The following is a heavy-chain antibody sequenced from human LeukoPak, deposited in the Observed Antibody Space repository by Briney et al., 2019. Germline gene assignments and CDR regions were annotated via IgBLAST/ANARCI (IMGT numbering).Heavy chain of an antibody. Sequence: SETLSLTCAVYGGSFNGYYWSWIRQPPGKGLEWIGEGNHNGGTKYNPSLKSRVTISVDTSKNQFSLKLNSVTAADTAVFYCARHSGWELRGFDPWGRGTLVTVSS. V-gene: IGHV4-34*01. J-gene: IGHJ5*02. CDR2: GNHNGGT. CDR1: GGSFNGYY. D-gene: IGHD1-26*01. CDR3: ARHSGWELRGFDP.